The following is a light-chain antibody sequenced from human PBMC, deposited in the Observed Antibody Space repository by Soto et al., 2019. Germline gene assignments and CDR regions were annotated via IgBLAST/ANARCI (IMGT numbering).Light chain of an antibody. CDR2: DVS. J-gene: IGLJ3*02. V-gene: IGLV2-14*01. Sequence: QSVLTQPASVSGSPGQSITISCTGTSSDVGGYDYVSWYQQHPGKAPKLMIYDVSYRPSGVSNRFSGSKSDNTASLTISGLQAEDEADYYCSSYSGSNTLVVFGGGTKLTVL. CDR3: SSYSGSNTLVV. CDR1: SSDVGGYDY.